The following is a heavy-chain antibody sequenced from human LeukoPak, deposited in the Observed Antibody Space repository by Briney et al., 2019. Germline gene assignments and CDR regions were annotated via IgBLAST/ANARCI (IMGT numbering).Heavy chain of an antibody. D-gene: IGHD3-3*01. J-gene: IGHJ4*02. CDR2: IIPIFGTA. Sequence: ASVKVSCKASGGTFSSYAISWVRQAPGQGLEWMGGIIPIFGTANYAQKFQGRVTITTDESTSTAYMELRSLRSDDTAVYYCARITIFGVVAKKYYFDYWGQGTLVTVSS. V-gene: IGHV1-69*05. CDR1: GGTFSSYA. CDR3: ARITIFGVVAKKYYFDY.